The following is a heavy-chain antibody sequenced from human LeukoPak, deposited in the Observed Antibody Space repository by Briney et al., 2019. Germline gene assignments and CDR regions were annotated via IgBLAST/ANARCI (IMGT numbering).Heavy chain of an antibody. D-gene: IGHD1-26*01. J-gene: IGHJ4*02. CDR2: INPNSGGT. Sequence: ASVKVSCKASGYTFTGDYMHWVRQAPGQGLEWMGWINPNSGGTNYAQKFQGRVTMTRDTSISTAYMELSRLRSDDTAVYYCAREFSEEPYFDYWGQGTLVTVSS. V-gene: IGHV1-2*02. CDR1: GYTFTGDY. CDR3: AREFSEEPYFDY.